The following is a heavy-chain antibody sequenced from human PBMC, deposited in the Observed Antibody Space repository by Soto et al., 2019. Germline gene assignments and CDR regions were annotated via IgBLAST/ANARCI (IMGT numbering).Heavy chain of an antibody. CDR1: GYTFTSYG. Sequence: GASVKVSCKASGYTFTSYGISWVRQAPGQGLEWMGWISAYNGNTNYAQKLQGRGTMTTDTSTSTAYMELRSQRSDDPAVYYCARDTASIAARTEPYYYYYGMDVWGQGTTVTVSS. V-gene: IGHV1-18*01. CDR3: ARDTASIAARTEPYYYYYGMDV. CDR2: ISAYNGNT. D-gene: IGHD6-6*01. J-gene: IGHJ6*02.